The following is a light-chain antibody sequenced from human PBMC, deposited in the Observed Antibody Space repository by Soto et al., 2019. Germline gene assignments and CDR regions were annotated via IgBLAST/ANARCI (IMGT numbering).Light chain of an antibody. CDR1: QSVSSN. CDR3: QQYKHWPRT. J-gene: IGKJ1*01. V-gene: IGKV3-15*01. CDR2: GAS. Sequence: EVVMTQSPATLSVSPGERVTLSCRASQSVSSNLAWYQQKPGQAPRLLIYGASTRATGIPGRFSGSGSGTEFTLAISSLQSEDFAVYYCQQYKHWPRTFGQGTKVEI.